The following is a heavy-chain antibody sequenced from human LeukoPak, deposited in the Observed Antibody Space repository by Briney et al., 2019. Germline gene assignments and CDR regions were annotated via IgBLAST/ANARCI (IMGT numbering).Heavy chain of an antibody. CDR3: ARGPQRYCSSTSCYYYYYGMDV. CDR1: GGSFSGHY. D-gene: IGHD2-2*01. V-gene: IGHV4-34*01. CDR2: INHSGST. J-gene: IGHJ6*02. Sequence: SETLSLTCAVYGGSFSGHYWSWIRQPPGKGLEWIGEINHSGSTNYNPSLKSRVTISVDTSKNQFSLKLSSVTAADTAVYYCARGPQRYCSSTSCYYYYYGMDVWGQGTTVTVSS.